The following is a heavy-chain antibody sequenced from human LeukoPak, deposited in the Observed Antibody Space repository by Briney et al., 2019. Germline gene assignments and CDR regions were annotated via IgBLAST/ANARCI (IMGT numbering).Heavy chain of an antibody. Sequence: SETLSLTCTVSGGSISSYYWSWIRQPPGKGLEWIGYIYYSGSTNYNPSLKSRVTISVDTSKNQFSLKLSSVTAADTAVYYCARDRYYYDSSGSYYFDYWGQGTLVTVSS. CDR3: ARDRYYYDSSGSYYFDY. J-gene: IGHJ4*02. D-gene: IGHD3-22*01. V-gene: IGHV4-59*12. CDR2: IYYSGST. CDR1: GGSISSYY.